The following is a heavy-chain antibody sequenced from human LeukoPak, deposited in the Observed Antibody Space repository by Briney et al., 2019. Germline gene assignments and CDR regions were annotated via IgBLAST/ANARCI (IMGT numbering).Heavy chain of an antibody. V-gene: IGHV3-30*03. CDR2: ISSDGSNK. J-gene: IGHJ4*02. Sequence: TGRSLRLSCAASGFTFSSYGMHWVRQAPGGGLEWLAGISSDGSNKYHSDSVKGRFTISKDNSKSTLYLEMNSLRAEDTAVYYCARSRLKSPFDYWGQGTLVTVSS. CDR1: GFTFSSYG. CDR3: ARSRLKSPFDY. D-gene: IGHD2-8*01.